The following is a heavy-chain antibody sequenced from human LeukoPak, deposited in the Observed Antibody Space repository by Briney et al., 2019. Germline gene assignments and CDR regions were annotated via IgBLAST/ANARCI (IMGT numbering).Heavy chain of an antibody. Sequence: PGRSLRLSCAASGFTFRTYGMHWVRQPPGKGLEWVAVVWYDGINKYYADSVKGRFTISRDNSNNTLYLQMNSLRAEDTAVYYCVRPYGGSYYFDNWGQGTLVTVSS. V-gene: IGHV3-33*01. CDR1: GFTFRTYG. CDR3: VRPYGGSYYFDN. J-gene: IGHJ4*02. CDR2: VWYDGINK. D-gene: IGHD4-23*01.